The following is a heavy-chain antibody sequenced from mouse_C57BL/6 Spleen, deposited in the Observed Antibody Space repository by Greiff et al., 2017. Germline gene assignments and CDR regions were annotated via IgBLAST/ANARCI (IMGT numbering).Heavy chain of an antibody. D-gene: IGHD1-1*01. CDR2: IYPGDGDT. CDR3: AKFITTVVGGYYFDY. J-gene: IGHJ2*01. CDR1: GYAFSSSW. V-gene: IGHV1-82*01. Sequence: VQVVESGPELVKPGASVKISCKASGYAFSSSWMNWVKQRPGKGLEWIGRIYPGDGDTNYNGKFKGKATLTADKSSSTAYMQLSSLTSEDSAVYFCAKFITTVVGGYYFDYWGQGTTLTVSS.